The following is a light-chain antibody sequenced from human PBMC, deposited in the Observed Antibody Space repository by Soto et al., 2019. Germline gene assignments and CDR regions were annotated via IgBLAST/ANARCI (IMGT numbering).Light chain of an antibody. CDR3: QQYSPYSYS. V-gene: IGKV1-5*03. CDR1: QSTTGW. J-gene: IGKJ2*03. Sequence: DIQMTQSPSTLSASIGDRVTITCRASQSTTGWLAWYQQKPGKAPKLLIYGTSSLETGVPSRFSGGGSGTEFTLTITYLQPDDCATYYCQQYSPYSYSFGQGTKLEIK. CDR2: GTS.